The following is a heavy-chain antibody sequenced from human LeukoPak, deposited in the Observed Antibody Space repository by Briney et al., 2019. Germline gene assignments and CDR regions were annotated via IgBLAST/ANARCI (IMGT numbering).Heavy chain of an antibody. CDR3: ARGYDSSGYNWFDP. Sequence: GGSLRLSCAASGFTFSDYYMTWIRQAPGKGLEWGSYISSSGSTIYYADSVKGRFTISRDNVKNSLYLQMNSLGAEDTAVYYCARGYDSSGYNWFDPWGQGTLVTVSS. CDR2: ISSSGSTI. J-gene: IGHJ5*02. V-gene: IGHV3-11*01. CDR1: GFTFSDYY. D-gene: IGHD3-22*01.